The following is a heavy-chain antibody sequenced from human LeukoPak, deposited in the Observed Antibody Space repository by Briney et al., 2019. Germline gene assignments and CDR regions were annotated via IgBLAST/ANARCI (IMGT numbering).Heavy chain of an antibody. CDR2: ISGSGGST. CDR1: GFTFSSYA. J-gene: IGHJ4*02. V-gene: IGHV3-23*01. D-gene: IGHD2-21*02. CDR3: AKALSNLIVVVTATGHFDY. Sequence: PGGSLRLSCAASGFTFSSYAMSWVRQAPGEGLEWVSAISGSGGSTYYADSVKGRFTISRDNSKNTLYLQMNSLRAEDTAVYYCAKALSNLIVVVTATGHFDYWGQGTLVTVSS.